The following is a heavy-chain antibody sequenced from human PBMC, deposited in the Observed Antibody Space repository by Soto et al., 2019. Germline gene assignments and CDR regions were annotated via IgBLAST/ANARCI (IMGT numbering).Heavy chain of an antibody. CDR2: MNPNSGNT. V-gene: IGHV1-8*01. CDR3: LLAYCGGDCPDAFDI. Sequence: ASVKVSCKASGYTFTSYDINWVRQATGQGLEWMGWMNPNSGNTGYAQKFQGRVTMTRNTSISTAYMELSSLRSEDTAVYYCLLAYCGGDCPDAFDIWSQGTMVTVSS. CDR1: GYTFTSYD. D-gene: IGHD2-21*01. J-gene: IGHJ3*02.